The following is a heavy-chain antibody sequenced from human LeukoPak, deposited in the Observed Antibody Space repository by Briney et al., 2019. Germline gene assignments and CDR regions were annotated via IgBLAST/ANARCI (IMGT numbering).Heavy chain of an antibody. CDR3: AKGGPWYYENAFDI. J-gene: IGHJ3*02. V-gene: IGHV3-23*01. Sequence: GGSLRLSCAASGFTVSSNYMSWVRQAPGKGLEWVSAISGSGGSTYYADSVKGRFTISRDNSKNTLYLQMNSLRAEDTAVYYCAKGGPWYYENAFDIWGQGTMVTVSS. D-gene: IGHD3-22*01. CDR1: GFTVSSNY. CDR2: ISGSGGST.